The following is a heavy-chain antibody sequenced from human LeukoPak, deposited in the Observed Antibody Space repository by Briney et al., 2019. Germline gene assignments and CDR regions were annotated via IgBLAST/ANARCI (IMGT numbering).Heavy chain of an antibody. D-gene: IGHD3-22*01. CDR3: ASGKYYYDSSGYYYFDY. V-gene: IGHV4-61*01. Sequence: SETLSLTCTVSGGSVSSGSYYWSWIRQPPGKGLEWIGYIYYSGSTYYNPSLKSRVTISVDRSKNQFSLKLSSVTAADTAVYYCASGKYYYDSSGYYYFDYWGQGTLVTVSS. CDR2: IYYSGST. CDR1: GGSVSSGSYY. J-gene: IGHJ4*02.